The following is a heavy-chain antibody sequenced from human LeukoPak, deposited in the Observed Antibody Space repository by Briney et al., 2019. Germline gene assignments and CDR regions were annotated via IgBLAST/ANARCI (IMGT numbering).Heavy chain of an antibody. CDR3: AKDPVAAAGTFYYMAV. Sequence: GRSLRLSGAASGFTFSSYGMHWVRQAPGKGLEWVAFIWYNGGRKYYPDSVKGRFTISRDNTKNTLYLEINSLRPDDTGIYYCAKDPVAAAGTFYYMAVWGKGTTVTVSS. CDR1: GFTFSSYG. CDR2: IWYNGGRK. V-gene: IGHV3-33*03. J-gene: IGHJ6*03. D-gene: IGHD6-13*01.